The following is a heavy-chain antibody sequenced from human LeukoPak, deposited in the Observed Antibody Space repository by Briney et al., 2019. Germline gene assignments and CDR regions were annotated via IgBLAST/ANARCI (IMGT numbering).Heavy chain of an antibody. CDR2: IYYSGST. Sequence: PSQTLSLTCTVSGGSISSGGYYWSWIRQHPGEGLEWIGYIYYSGSTYYNPSLKSRVTISVDTSKNQFSLKLSSVTAADTAVYYCARGTTVTTFDYWGQGTLVTVSS. J-gene: IGHJ4*02. CDR1: GGSISSGGYY. CDR3: ARGTTVTTFDY. D-gene: IGHD4-17*01. V-gene: IGHV4-31*03.